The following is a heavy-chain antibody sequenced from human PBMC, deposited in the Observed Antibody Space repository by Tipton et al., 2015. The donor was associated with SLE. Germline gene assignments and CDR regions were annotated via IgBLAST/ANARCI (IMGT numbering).Heavy chain of an antibody. V-gene: IGHV3-9*01. J-gene: IGHJ1*01. CDR2: ISWNSDTM. D-gene: IGHD3-22*01. Sequence: SLRLSCVASGFTFDEYAMHWVRRSPGKGLEWVSGISWNSDTMRYADSVKGRFTISRDNAKNSLYLQMESLKTEDTAFYYCTRGAYFFDSSGYFSGHIEYFQFWGQGTLVTVSS. CDR3: TRGAYFFDSSGYFSGHIEYFQF. CDR1: GFTFDEYA.